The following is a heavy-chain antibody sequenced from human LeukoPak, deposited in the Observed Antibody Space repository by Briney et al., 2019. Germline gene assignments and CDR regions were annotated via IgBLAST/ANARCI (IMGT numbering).Heavy chain of an antibody. Sequence: QTGGSLRLSCAASGFTFSSYAMSWVRQAPGKGLEWVPVLYSGGNTYYADSVKGRFTISRDNSKNTLYLQMDSLRAEDTAVYYCTSVVFSSSGSHYWGQGTLVTVSS. CDR3: TSVVFSSSGSHY. J-gene: IGHJ4*02. CDR1: GFTFSSYA. D-gene: IGHD3-22*01. CDR2: LYSGGNT. V-gene: IGHV3-53*01.